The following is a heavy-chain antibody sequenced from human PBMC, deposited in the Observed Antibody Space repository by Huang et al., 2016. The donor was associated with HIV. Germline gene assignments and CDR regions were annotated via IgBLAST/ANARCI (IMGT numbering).Heavy chain of an antibody. CDR2: INPKRGGT. CDR3: ARDWSFGSSTSPAD. J-gene: IGHJ4*02. D-gene: IGHD6-6*01. CDR1: GYTFTDSN. V-gene: IGHV1-2*02. Sequence: QVQLVQSGAEVKNPGASVRVSCKASGYTFTDSNIHWVRQAPGQGIEWMGWINPKRGGTSYAQRFQGRVTMTRDTTISTVHMDRRRIQSDDTAVYFCARDWSFGSSTSPADWGQGTLVTVSS.